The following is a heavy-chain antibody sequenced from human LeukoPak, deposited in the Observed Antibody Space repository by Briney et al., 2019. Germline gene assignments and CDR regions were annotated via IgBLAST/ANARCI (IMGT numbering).Heavy chain of an antibody. J-gene: IGHJ4*02. V-gene: IGHV4-59*01. CDR2: IYHAGST. Sequence: SETLSLTCTVSGASIRSYYWSWTRQTPGKGLEWIGYIYHAGSTKYNPSLKSRVTISIDTSKNHFSLTLTSVTAADTAVYYCSTDSPTGFDHWGQGALVTVSS. D-gene: IGHD2-8*02. CDR1: GASIRSYY. CDR3: STDSPTGFDH.